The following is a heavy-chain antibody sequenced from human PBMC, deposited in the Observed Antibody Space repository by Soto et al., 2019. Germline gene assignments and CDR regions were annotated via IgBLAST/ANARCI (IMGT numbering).Heavy chain of an antibody. J-gene: IGHJ4*02. CDR1: GFTFSSYA. CDR2: ISGSGGST. V-gene: IGHV3-23*01. D-gene: IGHD3-22*01. Sequence: GGSLRLSCAASGFTFSSYAMSWVRQAPGKGLEWVSAISGSGGSTYYADSVKGRFTISRDNSKNTLYLQMNSLRAEDTAVYYCAKDISPGDFVVIELFDYWGQGTLVTVSS. CDR3: AKDISPGDFVVIELFDY.